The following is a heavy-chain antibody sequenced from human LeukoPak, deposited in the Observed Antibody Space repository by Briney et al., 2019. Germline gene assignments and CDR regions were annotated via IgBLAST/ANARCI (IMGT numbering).Heavy chain of an antibody. Sequence: ASVKVSCKASGGTFSSYAISWVRQAPGQGLEWMGGIIPIFGTANYAQKFQGRVTITTDESTSTAYMELSSLRSEDTAVYYCARDCGGDCYPGGSDYYYHYMDVWGKGTTVTVSS. V-gene: IGHV1-69*05. CDR2: IIPIFGTA. CDR3: ARDCGGDCYPGGSDYYYHYMDV. CDR1: GGTFSSYA. J-gene: IGHJ6*03. D-gene: IGHD2-21*02.